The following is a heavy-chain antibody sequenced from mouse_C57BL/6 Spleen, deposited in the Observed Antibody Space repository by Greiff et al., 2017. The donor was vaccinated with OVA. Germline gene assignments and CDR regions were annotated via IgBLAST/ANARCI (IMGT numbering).Heavy chain of an antibody. D-gene: IGHD2-12*01. CDR3: AREGIRRQFAY. Sequence: EVQVVESGGDLVKPGGSLKLSCAASGFTFSSYGMSWVRQTPDKRLEWVATISSGGSYTYYPDSVKGRFTISRDNAKNTLYLQMSSLKSEDTAMYYCAREGIRRQFAYWGQGTLVTVSA. CDR1: GFTFSSYG. CDR2: ISSGGSYT. V-gene: IGHV5-6*01. J-gene: IGHJ3*01.